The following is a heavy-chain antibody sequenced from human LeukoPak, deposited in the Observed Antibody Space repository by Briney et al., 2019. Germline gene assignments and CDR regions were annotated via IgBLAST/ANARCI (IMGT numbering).Heavy chain of an antibody. CDR1: GYTFTSFD. CDR3: ARGSRYFDWLDPGDDY. Sequence: ASVKVSCKASGYTFTSFDINWVRQATGQGLEWMGWMNPNSGITGFALKFQGRVTMTRNTSINTAYMELSSLKSEDTAVNYCARGSRYFDWLDPGDDYWGQGTLVTVSS. V-gene: IGHV1-8*01. D-gene: IGHD3-9*01. J-gene: IGHJ4*02. CDR2: MNPNSGIT.